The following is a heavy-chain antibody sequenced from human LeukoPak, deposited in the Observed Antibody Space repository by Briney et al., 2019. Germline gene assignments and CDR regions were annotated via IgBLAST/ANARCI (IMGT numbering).Heavy chain of an antibody. D-gene: IGHD3-9*01. CDR1: GFTFGDYW. J-gene: IGHJ3*02. V-gene: IGHV3-7*05. Sequence: GGSLRLSCEASGFTFGDYWVTWVRQTPGKGLECVANIKQDGSENYYVDSVKGRFTISRDNAKNSLYLQINSLRAEDTAVYYCATYWRYFDWLLSDIWGLGTMVTVSS. CDR2: IKQDGSEN. CDR3: ATYWRYFDWLLSDI.